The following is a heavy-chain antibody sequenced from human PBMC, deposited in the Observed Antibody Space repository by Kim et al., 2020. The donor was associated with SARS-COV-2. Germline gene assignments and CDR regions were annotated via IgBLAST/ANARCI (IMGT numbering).Heavy chain of an antibody. D-gene: IGHD1-26*01. CDR2: INPNSGGT. V-gene: IGHV1-2*04. Sequence: ASVKVSCKASGYTFTGYYMHWVRQAPGQGLEWMGWINPNSGGTNYAQKFQGWVTMTRDTSISTAYMELSRLRSDDTAVYYCARGLVVGATNAFDIWGQGTMVTVSS. CDR3: ARGLVVGATNAFDI. CDR1: GYTFTGYY. J-gene: IGHJ3*02.